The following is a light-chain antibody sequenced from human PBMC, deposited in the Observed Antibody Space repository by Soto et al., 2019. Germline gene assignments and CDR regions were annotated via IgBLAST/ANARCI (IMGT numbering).Light chain of an antibody. CDR2: GTS. J-gene: IGKJ2*01. V-gene: IGKV3-20*01. CDR3: QQYGSSPYT. CDR1: QSISTTY. Sequence: EIVVTQSPGTLSLSPGERATLSCRASQSISTTYLAWYQQRPGQAPRLLIYGTSSRATGIPDRFSGSGSATDFTLTINSLEPEDFAVYYCQQYGSSPYTFGQGTKLEIK.